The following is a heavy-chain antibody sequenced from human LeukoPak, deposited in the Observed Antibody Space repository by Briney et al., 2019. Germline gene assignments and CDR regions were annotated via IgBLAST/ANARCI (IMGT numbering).Heavy chain of an antibody. Sequence: GESLKISCKGSGYSFTSHWIAWVRQMPGKGLEWMAIIYPGETDIRYSPSFQGQVTISAAKSISTAYLQWSSLKASDTAMYYCARHRYYDSSGPDYYGMDVWGQGTTVTVSS. CDR1: GYSFTSHW. J-gene: IGHJ6*02. CDR2: IYPGETDI. CDR3: ARHRYYDSSGPDYYGMDV. V-gene: IGHV5-51*01. D-gene: IGHD3-22*01.